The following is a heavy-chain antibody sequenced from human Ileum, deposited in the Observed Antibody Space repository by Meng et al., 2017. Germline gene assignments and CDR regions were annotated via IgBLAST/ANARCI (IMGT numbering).Heavy chain of an antibody. CDR3: ARMGGYTYTYWFDP. D-gene: IGHD5-18*01. CDR1: GFTVSSYY. J-gene: IGHJ5*02. CDR2: IYTGGAT. V-gene: IGHV3-66*02. Sequence: VLGAGAGLGLAGGSLRVSCAAYGFTVSSYYIGLLRQAPGKGLEWVSVIYTGGATYYADSVKGRFTISRDNSENTLYLQMNSLRAEDTAVYYCARMGGYTYTYWFDPWGQGTLVTVSS.